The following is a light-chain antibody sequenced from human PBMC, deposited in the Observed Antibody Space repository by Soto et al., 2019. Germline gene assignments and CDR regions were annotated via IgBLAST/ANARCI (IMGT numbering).Light chain of an antibody. V-gene: IGLV2-8*01. Sequence: QAVVTQPPSASGSPGQSVTISCTGTSSDVGGYNYVSWYQQHPGKASKLMIYEVSKRPSGVPDRFSGSKSGNTASLTVSGLQVEDESDYYCSSFAGSNNWVFGGGTKLTVL. CDR1: SSDVGGYNY. CDR3: SSFAGSNNWV. CDR2: EVS. J-gene: IGLJ3*02.